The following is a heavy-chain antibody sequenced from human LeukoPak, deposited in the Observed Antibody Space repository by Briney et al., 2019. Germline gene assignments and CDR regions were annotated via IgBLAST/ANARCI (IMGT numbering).Heavy chain of an antibody. J-gene: IGHJ5*02. D-gene: IGHD3-10*01. CDR1: GGSISSYY. Sequence: SSETLSLTCTVSGGSISSYYGSWIRQPPGKGLEWIGYIYYSGSTNYNPSLKSRVTISVDTSKDQFSLKLTSVTAADTAVYYCARGGLSYWFDPWGQGTLVTVSS. CDR3: ARGGLSYWFDP. CDR2: IYYSGST. V-gene: IGHV4-59*01.